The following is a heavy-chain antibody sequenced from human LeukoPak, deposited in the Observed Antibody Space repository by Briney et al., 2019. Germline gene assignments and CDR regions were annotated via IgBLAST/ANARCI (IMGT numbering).Heavy chain of an antibody. D-gene: IGHD1-26*01. CDR2: IYYSGST. CDR3: ARHELYYYYYMDV. J-gene: IGHJ6*03. Sequence: SETLSLTCTVSGGSISSSSYYWGWIRQPPGKGLEWIGSIYYSGSTYYNPSLKSRVTISVDTSKNQFSLKLSSVTAADTAVYYCARHELYYYYYMDVWGKGTTVTVSS. V-gene: IGHV4-39*01. CDR1: GGSISSSSYY.